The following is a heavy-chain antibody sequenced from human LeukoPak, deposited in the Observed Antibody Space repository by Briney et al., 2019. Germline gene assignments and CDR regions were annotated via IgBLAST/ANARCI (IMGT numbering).Heavy chain of an antibody. D-gene: IGHD2-15*01. Sequence: GGSLRLSCAASGFTFSSYAMHWVRQAPGKGLEWVAVISYDGSNKYYADSVKGRFTISRDNSKNTLYLQMNSLRAEDTAVYYCARGVGANYYFDHWGQGTLVTVSS. CDR2: ISYDGSNK. CDR1: GFTFSSYA. CDR3: ARGVGANYYFDH. J-gene: IGHJ4*02. V-gene: IGHV3-30*01.